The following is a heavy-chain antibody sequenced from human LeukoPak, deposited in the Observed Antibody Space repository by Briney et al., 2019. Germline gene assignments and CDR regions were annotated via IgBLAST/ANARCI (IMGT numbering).Heavy chain of an antibody. Sequence: PGGSLRLSCVASGFTFSDYSMNWVRQAPGKGLEWVSYISSSSSTIYYADSVKGRFTISRDDAKNSLYLQMNSLRAEDTAVYYCARDRRYSGYGDYWGQGTLITVSS. J-gene: IGHJ4*02. D-gene: IGHD5-12*01. CDR2: ISSSSSTI. CDR3: ARDRRYSGYGDY. CDR1: GFTFSDYS. V-gene: IGHV3-48*04.